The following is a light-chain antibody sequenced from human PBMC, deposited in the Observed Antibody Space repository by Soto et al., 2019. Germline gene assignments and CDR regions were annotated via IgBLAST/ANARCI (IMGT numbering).Light chain of an antibody. CDR1: QSISIN. V-gene: IGKV3D-15*01. CDR3: QQYKSWPPIT. CDR2: GAS. J-gene: IGKJ5*01. Sequence: IVLTHSPCTLSVSPLDRVTLSFMSSQSISINLAWYQHKPGQAPRLLIHGASTRATGVPARISGSGSGTEFTLTISSLKSEDYAVYYCQQYKSWPPITFGQGTRLEIK.